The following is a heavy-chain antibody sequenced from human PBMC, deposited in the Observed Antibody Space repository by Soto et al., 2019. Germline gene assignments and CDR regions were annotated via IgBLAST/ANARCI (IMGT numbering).Heavy chain of an antibody. Sequence: PGGSLRLSCAASNFTFHYAWMSWVRQAPGKGLEWVGRIKATAYGVTADYAAPVKDRFTISRDDSKDTLYLHMNSLTTEDTARYYCTTDDTSGYYFQYWGQGTVVTVSS. D-gene: IGHD3-22*01. CDR3: TTDDTSGYYFQY. V-gene: IGHV3-15*01. J-gene: IGHJ4*02. CDR1: NFTFHYAW. CDR2: IKATAYGVTA.